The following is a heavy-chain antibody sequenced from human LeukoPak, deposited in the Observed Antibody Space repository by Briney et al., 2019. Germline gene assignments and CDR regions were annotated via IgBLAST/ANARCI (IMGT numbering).Heavy chain of an antibody. J-gene: IGHJ4*02. V-gene: IGHV3-23*01. CDR2: ISVSGSNT. D-gene: IGHD6-19*01. Sequence: GGSLRLSCAASGFTFSTYVMVWVRRAPEKGLEWVSSISVSGSNTFYTDSVKGRFTISRDNSKNTLYLQMNSLRAEDTAVYYCAKGSVAGTGTGIDYWGQGTLVTVSS. CDR1: GFTFSTYV. CDR3: AKGSVAGTGTGIDY.